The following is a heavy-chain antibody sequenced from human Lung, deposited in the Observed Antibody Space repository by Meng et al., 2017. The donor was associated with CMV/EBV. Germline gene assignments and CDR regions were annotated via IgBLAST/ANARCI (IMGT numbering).Heavy chain of an antibody. Sequence: SXAASGFIFSAYVMNWVRQAPGKGLEWLSYISTRGHDVYYADSARGRFTISRDNSENLLYLQMNSLRVEDTAVYYCARVRVLVQGDAFDLWGQGTXVTVSS. CDR2: ISTRGHDV. V-gene: IGHV3-48*03. J-gene: IGHJ4*02. CDR3: ARVRVLVQGDAFDL. D-gene: IGHD3-10*01. CDR1: GFIFSAYV.